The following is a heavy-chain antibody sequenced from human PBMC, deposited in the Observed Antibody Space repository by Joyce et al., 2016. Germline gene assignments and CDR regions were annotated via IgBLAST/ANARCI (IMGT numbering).Heavy chain of an antibody. CDR3: ARAYFGDILRLGYFDF. CDR2: ISNSGTT. D-gene: IGHD1-1*01. J-gene: IGHJ4*02. V-gene: IGHV4-31*03. CDR1: GGSISSGTYY. Sequence: QVQLQESGPGLVKPSQTLSLTCTVSGGSISSGTYYWSWIRQLPGRGLDWIGSISNSGTTDYNPSLKSRMTISVDKSKNQFSLRLTSVTAADTAVYFCARAYFGDILRLGYFDFWGQGTLVTVSS.